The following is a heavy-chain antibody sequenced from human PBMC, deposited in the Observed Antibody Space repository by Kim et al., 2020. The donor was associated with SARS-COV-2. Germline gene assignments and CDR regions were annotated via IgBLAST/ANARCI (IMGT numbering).Heavy chain of an antibody. V-gene: IGHV3-9*01. D-gene: IGHD6-19*01. CDR3: AGWSYYGMDV. CDR1: GFTFDDYA. J-gene: IGHJ6*02. CDR2: ITWNSGSI. Sequence: GGPLRLSCAASGFTFDDYAMEWVRQAPGKGLEWVAGITWNSGSIGYADSVKGRFAISRDNAKNSLYLQMNSLRTEDTALYYCAGWSYYGMDVWGQGTTVTVSS.